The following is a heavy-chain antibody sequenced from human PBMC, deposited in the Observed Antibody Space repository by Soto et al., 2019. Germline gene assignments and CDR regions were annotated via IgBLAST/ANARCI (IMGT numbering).Heavy chain of an antibody. J-gene: IGHJ3*02. V-gene: IGHV2-70*01. D-gene: IGHD3-22*01. Sequence: SGPTLVNPTQTLTLTCTFSGFSLSTSGMCVSWIRQPPGKALEWLALIDWDDDKYYSTSLKTRLTISKDTSKNQVVLTMTNMDPVETATYYCAPTRGHYYDRSGYYPPAFYIWPQGTMVT. CDR3: APTRGHYYDRSGYYPPAFYI. CDR2: IDWDDDK. CDR1: GFSLSTSGMC.